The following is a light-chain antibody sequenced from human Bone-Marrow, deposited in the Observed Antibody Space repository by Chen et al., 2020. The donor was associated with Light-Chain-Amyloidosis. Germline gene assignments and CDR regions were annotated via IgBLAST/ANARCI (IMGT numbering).Light chain of an antibody. J-gene: IGLJ2*01. CDR3: QSADSSGTYEVI. CDR1: DLPTKY. Sequence: SYELTQSPSVSVSPGQTARITCSGDDLPTKYAYWYQQKPGQAPVLVIHRDTERPSGISERCSGSSSGTTATLTISGVQAEDKADYHCQSADSSGTYEVICGGGTKLTVL. CDR2: RDT. V-gene: IGLV3-25*03.